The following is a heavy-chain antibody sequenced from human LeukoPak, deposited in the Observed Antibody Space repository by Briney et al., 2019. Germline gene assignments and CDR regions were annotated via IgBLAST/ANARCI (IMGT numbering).Heavy chain of an antibody. CDR3: ARSVVVTAKDAFDI. J-gene: IGHJ3*02. CDR1: GGTFSSYA. Sequence: SVKVSCKASGGTFSSYAISWVRQALGQGLEWMGRIIPILGIANYAQKFQGRVTITADKSTSTAYMELSSLRSEDTAVYYCARSVVVTAKDAFDIWGQGTMVTVSS. V-gene: IGHV1-69*04. CDR2: IIPILGIA. D-gene: IGHD2-21*02.